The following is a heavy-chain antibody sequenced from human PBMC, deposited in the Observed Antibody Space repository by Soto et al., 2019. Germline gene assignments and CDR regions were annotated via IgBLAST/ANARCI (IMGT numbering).Heavy chain of an antibody. CDR1: GFTFSSYA. Sequence: PGGSLRLSCAASGFTFSSYAMSWVRQAPGKGLEWVSAISGSGGSTYYADSVKGRFTISRDNSKNTLYLQMNSLRAEDTAVYYCAKGPHIVLMVYANYYFDYWGQGTLVTVSS. V-gene: IGHV3-23*01. D-gene: IGHD2-8*01. J-gene: IGHJ4*02. CDR2: ISGSGGST. CDR3: AKGPHIVLMVYANYYFDY.